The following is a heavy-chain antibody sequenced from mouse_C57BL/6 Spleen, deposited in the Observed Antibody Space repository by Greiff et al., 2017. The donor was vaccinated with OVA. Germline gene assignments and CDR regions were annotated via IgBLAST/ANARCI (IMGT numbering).Heavy chain of an antibody. CDR1: GFTFRSYG. CDR2: ISSGGSYT. J-gene: IGHJ4*01. V-gene: IGHV5-6*02. Sequence: KLVESGGDLVKPGGSLKLSCAASGFTFRSYGMSWVRQTPDTRLEWVATISSGGSYTYYPASVKGRFTISRDNAKNTLYLQMSSLKSEDTAMYYCARRDDYDYAMDYWGQGTSVTVSS. CDR3: ARRDDYDYAMDY. D-gene: IGHD2-4*01.